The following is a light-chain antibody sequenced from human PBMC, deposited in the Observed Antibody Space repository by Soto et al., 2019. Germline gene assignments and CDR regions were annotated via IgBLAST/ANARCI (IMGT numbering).Light chain of an antibody. CDR1: QGISSTY. V-gene: IGKV3-20*01. CDR3: QQYASSPPT. Sequence: ENVLTQSPGTLSLSPGERATLSCRASQGISSTYVAWYQHKPGQAPRLLIYGASSRASDIPDRFSGSGSGTDFTLTISRLEPEDFAVYFCQQYASSPPTFGQGTKVEIK. CDR2: GAS. J-gene: IGKJ1*01.